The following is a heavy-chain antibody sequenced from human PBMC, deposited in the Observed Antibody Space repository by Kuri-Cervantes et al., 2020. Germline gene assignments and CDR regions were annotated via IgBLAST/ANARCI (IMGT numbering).Heavy chain of an antibody. CDR1: GGSISSSSYY. Sequence: ESLKISCTVSGGSISSSSYYWGWIRQPPGKGLEWIGSIYYSGSTYYNPSLKSRVTISVDTSKNQFSLKLSSVTAADTAVYYCASRPYFTIFGVVTQGGFDYWGQGTLVTVSS. V-gene: IGHV4-39*01. J-gene: IGHJ4*02. CDR2: IYYSGST. D-gene: IGHD3-3*01. CDR3: ASRPYFTIFGVVTQGGFDY.